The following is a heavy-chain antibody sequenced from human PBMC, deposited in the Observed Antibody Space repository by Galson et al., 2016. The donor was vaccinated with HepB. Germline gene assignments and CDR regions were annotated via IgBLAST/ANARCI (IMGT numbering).Heavy chain of an antibody. CDR3: TRDSGYPFYDYWSGSWDFFHYGMDV. Sequence: SLRLSCAASGFTFTNAWMTWVRQAPGKGLEWVGRIRSYSDGGTIDYAAPVKGRFIISRDDSKNTLYLQMNSLKTEDTALYYCTRDSGYPFYDYWSGSWDFFHYGMDVWGQGTTVTVSS. CDR2: IRSYSDGGTI. J-gene: IGHJ6*02. V-gene: IGHV3-15*07. CDR1: GFTFTNAW. D-gene: IGHD3-3*01.